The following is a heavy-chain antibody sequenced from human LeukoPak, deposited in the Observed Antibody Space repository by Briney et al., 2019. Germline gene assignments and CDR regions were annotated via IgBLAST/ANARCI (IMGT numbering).Heavy chain of an antibody. V-gene: IGHV1-24*01. CDR2: FDPEDGET. CDR3: ATDRYPKDYFDY. CDR1: GYTLTELS. D-gene: IGHD1-1*01. Sequence: ASVKVSCKVSGYTLTELSMHWVRQAPGKGPEWMGGFDPEDGETIYAQKFQGRVTMTEETSTDTAYMELSSLRSEDTAVYYCATDRYPKDYFDYWGQGTLVTVSS. J-gene: IGHJ4*02.